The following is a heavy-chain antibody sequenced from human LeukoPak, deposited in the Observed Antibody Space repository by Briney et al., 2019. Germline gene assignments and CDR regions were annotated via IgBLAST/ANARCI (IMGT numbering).Heavy chain of an antibody. CDR1: GGSISSYF. CDR3: ARVRYYYDSSHD. CDR2: IYDSGST. Sequence: SETLSLTCTVSGGSISSYFWSWIRQPPGKGLEWIGYIYDSGSTNYNPSLKSRVTISVDTSKNRFSLRLSSVTAADTAFYYCARVRYYYDSSHDWGQGTLVTVSS. D-gene: IGHD3-22*01. V-gene: IGHV4-59*08. J-gene: IGHJ4*02.